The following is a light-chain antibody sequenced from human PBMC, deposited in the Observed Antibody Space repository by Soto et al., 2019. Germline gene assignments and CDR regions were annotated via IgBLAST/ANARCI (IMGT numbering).Light chain of an antibody. CDR3: QQYNNWPPWT. Sequence: EIVMTQSPATLSVSPGERATLSCRASQSVSSNLAWYQQKPGQAPRLLIYGASTRATGIPARFSGSRSGTEFTLTISSLQSEDFAVYYCQQYNNWPPWTFGQVTNLEIK. CDR1: QSVSSN. V-gene: IGKV3-15*01. J-gene: IGKJ2*02. CDR2: GAS.